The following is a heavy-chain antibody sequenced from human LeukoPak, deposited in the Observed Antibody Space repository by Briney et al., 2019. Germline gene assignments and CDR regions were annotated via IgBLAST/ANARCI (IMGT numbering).Heavy chain of an antibody. CDR2: THRIGLGRTT. CDR3: ATDFAHKEDY. J-gene: IGHJ4*02. CDR1: GFTFSNAW. Sequence: GVSLRLSCAASGFTFSNAWMMWVPQAPGKGLEWVDSTHRIGLGRTTDSGAPVKGRFTISRDDSKHTLYLQMNSLKIEDTAVYYCATDFAHKEDYWGQGTLVTVSS. V-gene: IGHV3-15*01.